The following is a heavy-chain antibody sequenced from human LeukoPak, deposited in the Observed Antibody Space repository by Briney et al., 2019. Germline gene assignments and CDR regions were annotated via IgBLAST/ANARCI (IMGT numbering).Heavy chain of an antibody. D-gene: IGHD2-15*01. CDR2: IYYSGST. V-gene: IGHV4-39*01. CDR1: GGSISSSSYY. CDR3: ARGGYCSGGSCHEYFQH. J-gene: IGHJ1*01. Sequence: PSETLSLTCTVSGGSISSSSYYWGWIRQPPGKGLEWIGSIYYSGSTYYNPSLKSRVTISVDTSKNQLSLKLSSVTAADTAVYYCARGGYCSGGSCHEYFQHWGQGTLVTVSS.